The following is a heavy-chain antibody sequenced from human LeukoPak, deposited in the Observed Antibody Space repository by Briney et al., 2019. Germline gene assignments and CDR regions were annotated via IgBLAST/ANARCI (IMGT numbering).Heavy chain of an antibody. J-gene: IGHJ2*01. CDR3: ARVYYSSSYDYWYFDL. V-gene: IGHV1-18*01. D-gene: IGHD6-13*01. CDR1: GYTFTSYG. CDR2: ISAYNGNT. Sequence: ASVKVFCKASGYTFTSYGISWVRQAPGQGLEWMGWISAYNGNTNYAQKLQGRVTMTTDTSTSTAYMELRSLRSDDTAVYYCARVYYSSSYDYWYFDLWGRGTLVTVSS.